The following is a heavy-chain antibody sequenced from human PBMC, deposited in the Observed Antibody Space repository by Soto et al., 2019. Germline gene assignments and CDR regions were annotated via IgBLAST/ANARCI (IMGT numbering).Heavy chain of an antibody. CDR3: ARDFAYFDS. CDR1: CASIRSYY. V-gene: IGHV4-59*01. J-gene: IGHJ4*02. Sequence: SETLSLTCSVFCASIRSYYWTWVRQPAGKGLEWIGYVYHTGRTSYNPSLKSRVSISMDTSKNQFSLNLDSVTAADTAVYFCARDFAYFDSWGQGTLVTVSS. D-gene: IGHD3-3*01. CDR2: VYHTGRT.